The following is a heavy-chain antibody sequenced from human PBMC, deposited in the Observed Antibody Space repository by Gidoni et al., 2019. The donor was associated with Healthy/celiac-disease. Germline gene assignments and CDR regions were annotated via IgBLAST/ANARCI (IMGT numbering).Heavy chain of an antibody. CDR1: GYTFTGYY. CDR2: INPNSGGT. D-gene: IGHD6-6*01. V-gene: IGHV1-2*02. Sequence: QVHLVQSGAAVKQPGASVKVSCKASGYTFTGYYMHWVRQGPGQGLEWMGWINPNSGGTNYAQKFQGRVTMTRDTSISTAYMELSRLRSDDTAVYYCARPRTKFSIAARQGGMDVWGQGTTVTVSS. J-gene: IGHJ6*02. CDR3: ARPRTKFSIAARQGGMDV.